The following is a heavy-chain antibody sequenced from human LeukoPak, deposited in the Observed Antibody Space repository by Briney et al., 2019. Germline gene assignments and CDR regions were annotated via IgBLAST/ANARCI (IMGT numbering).Heavy chain of an antibody. CDR3: ARAKLLLLPRDY. Sequence: ASVKVSCKASGYTFTSYYMHWVRQAPGQGLEWMGIINPSGGSTSYAQKFQGRVTMTRDMSTSTVYMELSSLRSDDTAMYYCARAKLLLLPRDYWGQGTLVTVSS. CDR1: GYTFTSYY. D-gene: IGHD3-10*01. CDR2: INPSGGST. J-gene: IGHJ4*02. V-gene: IGHV1-46*01.